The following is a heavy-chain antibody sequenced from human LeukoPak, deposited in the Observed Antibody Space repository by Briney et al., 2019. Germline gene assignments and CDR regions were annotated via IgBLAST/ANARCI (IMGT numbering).Heavy chain of an antibody. Sequence: GGSLRLSCAASGFTFSRYWMSWVRQAPGKGLEWVANIKQDGSEKYYVDSVKGRFTISRDNAKNSLYLQMNSLRAEDTAVYYCARAVLLWHGSLDYWGQGTLVTVSS. V-gene: IGHV3-7*01. CDR2: IKQDGSEK. CDR1: GFTFSRYW. CDR3: ARAVLLWHGSLDY. D-gene: IGHD3-10*01. J-gene: IGHJ4*02.